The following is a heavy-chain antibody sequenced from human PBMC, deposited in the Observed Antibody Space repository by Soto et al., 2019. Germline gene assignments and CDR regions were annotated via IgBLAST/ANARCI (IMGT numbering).Heavy chain of an antibody. J-gene: IGHJ6*02. V-gene: IGHV1-69*13. D-gene: IGHD2-2*01. CDR1: GGTFSSYA. CDR3: ARGAYCSSTSCYSIGVYYYGMDV. Sequence: SVKVSCKASGGTFSSYAISWVRQAPGQGLEWMGGIIPIFGTANYAQKFQGRVTITADESTSTAYMELSSLRSEDTAVYYCARGAYCSSTSCYSIGVYYYGMDVWGQGTTVTVSS. CDR2: IIPIFGTA.